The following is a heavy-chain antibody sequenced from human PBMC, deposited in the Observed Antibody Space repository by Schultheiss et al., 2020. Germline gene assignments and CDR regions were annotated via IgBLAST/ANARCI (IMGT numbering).Heavy chain of an antibody. Sequence: SETLSLTCTVSGGSISSYYWSWIRQPPGKGLEWIGYIYYSGSTYYNPSLKSRVTISVDKSKNQFSLKLSSVTAADTAVYYCARGRYYGSGSYYNGNYYYGMDVWGQGTTVTVS. CDR1: GGSISSYY. J-gene: IGHJ6*02. CDR3: ARGRYYGSGSYYNGNYYYGMDV. CDR2: IYYSGST. D-gene: IGHD3-10*01. V-gene: IGHV4-59*12.